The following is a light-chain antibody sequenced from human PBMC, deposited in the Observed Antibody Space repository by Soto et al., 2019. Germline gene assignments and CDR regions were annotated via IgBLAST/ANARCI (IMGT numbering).Light chain of an antibody. Sequence: EIVLTQSPATLSLSPGERATLSCRASQSISRYLAWYQQKPGQGPRLLIYGASSRATGTPDRFSGSGSGTDFTLTINRLEPEDFALYYCQQYGSSPPTFGQGTNVDIK. J-gene: IGKJ1*01. CDR1: QSISRY. CDR3: QQYGSSPPT. CDR2: GAS. V-gene: IGKV3-20*01.